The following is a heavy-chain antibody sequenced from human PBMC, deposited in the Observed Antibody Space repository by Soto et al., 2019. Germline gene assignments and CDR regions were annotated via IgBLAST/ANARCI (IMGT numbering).Heavy chain of an antibody. Sequence: EVQLLESGGGLVQPGGSLRLSCAASGFTFSSYAMSWVRQAPGKGLDWVSAISVSVGSTYYADSVKGRFTISRDNSKNTLYLQMNSLRAEDTAVYYCAKVERAVAGIIDWGHGTLVTVSS. J-gene: IGHJ4*01. CDR2: ISVSVGST. CDR1: GFTFSSYA. D-gene: IGHD6-19*01. V-gene: IGHV3-23*01. CDR3: AKVERAVAGIID.